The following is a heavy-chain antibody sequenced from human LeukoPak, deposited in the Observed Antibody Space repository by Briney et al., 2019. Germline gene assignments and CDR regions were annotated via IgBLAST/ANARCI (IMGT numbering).Heavy chain of an antibody. CDR3: ARVGSIAAAGTPDY. Sequence: GGSLRLSCAASGFTFSSYAMSWVRQAPGKGLEWVSSISTSSNYIHYADSVKGRFTISRDNAKNSLYLQVNSLRAEDTAVYYCARVGSIAAAGTPDYWGQGTLVTVSS. CDR2: ISTSSNYI. V-gene: IGHV3-21*04. J-gene: IGHJ4*02. CDR1: GFTFSSYA. D-gene: IGHD6-13*01.